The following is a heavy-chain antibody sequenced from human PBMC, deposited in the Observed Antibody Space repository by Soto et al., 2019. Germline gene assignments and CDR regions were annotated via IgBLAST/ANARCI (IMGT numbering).Heavy chain of an antibody. D-gene: IGHD2-21*01. CDR2: ISHSRST. J-gene: IGHJ4*01. CDR3: GSPRFWWYTYAFDN. Sequence: SESLCLSCAVYGFSFSTYNLNWVRQAPGKGLEWISAISHSRSTNYNPSVKSRVTISVDNSKNHISLKLSSVTAADTAVYYCGSPRFWWYTYAFDNWGQGTMVTVSS. CDR1: GFSFSTYN. V-gene: IGHV4-34*01.